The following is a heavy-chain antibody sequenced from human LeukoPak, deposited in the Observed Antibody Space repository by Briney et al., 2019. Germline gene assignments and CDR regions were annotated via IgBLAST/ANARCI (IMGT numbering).Heavy chain of an antibody. CDR3: ARVAAAGFDF. CDR1: GFTFSSYW. J-gene: IGHJ4*02. CDR2: IDQDSSEI. V-gene: IGHV3-7*04. Sequence: GGSLRLSCAASGFTFSSYWMSWVRQAPGKGLEWVADIDQDSSEIYDVDYVKGRFTISRDNAKNSLYLQLISLRAGHTAVEDCARVAAAGFDFWGQGTLVTVSS. D-gene: IGHD6-13*01.